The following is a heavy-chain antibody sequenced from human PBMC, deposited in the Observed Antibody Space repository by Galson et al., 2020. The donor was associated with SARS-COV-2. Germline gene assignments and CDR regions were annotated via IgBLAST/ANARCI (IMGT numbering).Heavy chain of an antibody. CDR2: IFYSGFT. Sequence: SETLSLTCTVSGGSITSDGSYWSWIRQHPGKGLEWIGYIFYSGFTYYNPSLRSRVTMSLDTSKNRFSLQLNSVTAADTAVYYCASGLGGDYWGQGTLVTVSS. CDR3: ASGLGGDY. CDR1: GGSITSDGSY. J-gene: IGHJ4*02. D-gene: IGHD1-26*01. V-gene: IGHV4-31*03.